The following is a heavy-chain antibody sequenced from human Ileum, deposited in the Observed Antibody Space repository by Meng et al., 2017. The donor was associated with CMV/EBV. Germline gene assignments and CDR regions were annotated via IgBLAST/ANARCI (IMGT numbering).Heavy chain of an antibody. D-gene: IGHD2-2*01. CDR1: GFTFSSYE. CDR2: ISSSGSTI. CDR3: ARGSDCSSTSCYLTLMMY. Sequence: GESLKISCAASGFTFSSYEMNWVRQAPGKGLEWVSYISSSGSTIYYADSVKGQFTISRDNAKNSLYLQMNSLRAEDTAVYYCARGSDCSSTSCYLTLMMYWGQGTLVTVSS. V-gene: IGHV3-48*03. J-gene: IGHJ4*02.